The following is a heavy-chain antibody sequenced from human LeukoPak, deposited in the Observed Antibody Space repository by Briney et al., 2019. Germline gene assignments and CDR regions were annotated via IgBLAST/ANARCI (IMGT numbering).Heavy chain of an antibody. Sequence: GASVKVSCKASGYTFASYGISWVRQAPGQGLEWMGWISAYNGNTNYAQKLQGRVIMTTDTSTSTAYMELRSLRSDDTAVYYCARRIAAAGTNWFDPWGQGTLVTVSS. CDR2: ISAYNGNT. V-gene: IGHV1-18*04. CDR1: GYTFASYG. CDR3: ARRIAAAGTNWFDP. J-gene: IGHJ5*02. D-gene: IGHD6-13*01.